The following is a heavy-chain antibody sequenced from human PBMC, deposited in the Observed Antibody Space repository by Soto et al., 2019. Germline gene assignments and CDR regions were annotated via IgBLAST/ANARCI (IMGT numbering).Heavy chain of an antibody. V-gene: IGHV3-11*01. CDR2: ISGGGSII. CDR3: APNLFGVVRVRTRNSDYGMDV. J-gene: IGHJ6*02. CDR1: GFTFSDFY. Sequence: QVQLVESGGGLVKPGGSLRLSCAASGFTFSDFYMSWIRQAPGKGLECVAYISGGGSIIYYAESVKGRFTISRDNAKNSLYLQMNSLRAEDMALYYCAPNLFGVVRVRTRNSDYGMDVWGQGTTVTVSS. D-gene: IGHD3-3*01.